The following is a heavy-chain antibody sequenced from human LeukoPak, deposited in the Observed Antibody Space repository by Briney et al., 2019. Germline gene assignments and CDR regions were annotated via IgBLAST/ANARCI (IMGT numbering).Heavy chain of an antibody. CDR3: ARRLYSSSWYAARSEFDY. Sequence: SKTLSLTCTVSGGSISSYYWSWIRQPPGKGLEWIGYIYYSGSTNYNPSLKSQVTISVDTSKNQFSLKLSSVTAADTAVYYCARRLYSSSWYAARSEFDYWGQGTLVTVSS. CDR2: IYYSGST. CDR1: GGSISSYY. J-gene: IGHJ4*02. D-gene: IGHD6-13*01. V-gene: IGHV4-59*01.